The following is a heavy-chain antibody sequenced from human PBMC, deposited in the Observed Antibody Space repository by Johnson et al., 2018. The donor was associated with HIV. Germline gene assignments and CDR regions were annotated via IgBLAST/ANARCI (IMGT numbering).Heavy chain of an antibody. V-gene: IGHV3-72*01. CDR1: GFTFSDHY. Sequence: VQLVESGGGLVQPGGSLRLSCAASGFTFSDHYMDWVRQAPGKGLEWVGRTKNKANSYTTEYAASVKGRFTISRDDSKDTLYLQMSSLKTDDTAVYYCTTDYHAVFGGFDIWGQGTMVTVSS. CDR2: TKNKANSYTT. D-gene: IGHD4-23*01. CDR3: TTDYHAVFGGFDI. J-gene: IGHJ3*02.